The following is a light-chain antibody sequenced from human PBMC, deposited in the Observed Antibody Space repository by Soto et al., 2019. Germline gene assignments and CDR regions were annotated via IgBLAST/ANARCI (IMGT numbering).Light chain of an antibody. J-gene: IGKJ1*01. Sequence: DIQMTQSPSTLSAFVGDRVTITCRASQSISSWLAWYQQKSGKAPKVLIYDAFSLESGVPSRFSGSGSGTEFTLTISSLQPDDFATYYCQQYNSYSPTFGQGTKVEIK. CDR1: QSISSW. V-gene: IGKV1-5*01. CDR3: QQYNSYSPT. CDR2: DAF.